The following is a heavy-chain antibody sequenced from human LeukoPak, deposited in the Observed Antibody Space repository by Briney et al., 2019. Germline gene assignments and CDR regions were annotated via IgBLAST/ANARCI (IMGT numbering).Heavy chain of an antibody. CDR3: ARDWKYIRGVRGVLDY. J-gene: IGHJ4*02. D-gene: IGHD3-10*01. Sequence: GGSLRLSCAASGFTVSSNYMSWIRQAPGKGLEWVSYISSSGSTIYYADSVKGRFTISRDNAKNSLYLQMNSLRAEDTAVYYCARDWKYIRGVRGVLDYWGQGTLVTVSS. CDR1: GFTVSSNY. CDR2: ISSSGSTI. V-gene: IGHV3-11*04.